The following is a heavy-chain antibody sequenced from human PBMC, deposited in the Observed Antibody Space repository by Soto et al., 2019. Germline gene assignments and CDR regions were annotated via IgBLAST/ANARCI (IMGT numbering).Heavy chain of an antibody. CDR2: IYYSGST. V-gene: IGHV4-59*08. Sequence: SETLSLTCTVSGGSISSFYWSWIRQPPGKGLEWIGYIYYSGSTNYDPSLKSRVTISVDTSKNQFSLKLSSVTAADTAVYYCARTVNWFDPWGQGTLVTVSS. CDR1: GGSISSFY. D-gene: IGHD4-17*01. CDR3: ARTVNWFDP. J-gene: IGHJ5*02.